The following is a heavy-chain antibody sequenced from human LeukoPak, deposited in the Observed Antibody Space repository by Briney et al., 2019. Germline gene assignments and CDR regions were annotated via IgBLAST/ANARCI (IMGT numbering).Heavy chain of an antibody. CDR3: ATGRLRWSADAFDI. Sequence: GASVKVSCKVSGYTLTELSMHWVRQAPGKGLEWMGGFDPEDGETIYAQKFQGRVTMTEDTSTDTAYMELSSLRSEDTAVYYCATGRLRWSADAFDIWGQGTMVTVSS. D-gene: IGHD2-15*01. V-gene: IGHV1-24*01. CDR1: GYTLTELS. CDR2: FDPEDGET. J-gene: IGHJ3*02.